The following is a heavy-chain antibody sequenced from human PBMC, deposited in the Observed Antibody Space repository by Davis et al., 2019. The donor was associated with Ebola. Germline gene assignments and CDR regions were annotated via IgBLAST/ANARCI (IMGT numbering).Heavy chain of an antibody. V-gene: IGHV1-69*13. Sequence: AASVKVSCKASGGTFSSYAISWVRQAPGQGLEWMGGIIPIFGTANYAQKFQGRVTITADESTSTAYMELSSLRSEDTAVYYCARDPRGDGDFDYWGQGTQVTVSS. CDR1: GGTFSSYA. D-gene: IGHD4-17*01. CDR2: IIPIFGTA. CDR3: ARDPRGDGDFDY. J-gene: IGHJ4*02.